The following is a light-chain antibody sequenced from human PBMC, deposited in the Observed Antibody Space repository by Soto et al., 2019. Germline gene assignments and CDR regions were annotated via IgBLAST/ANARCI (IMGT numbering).Light chain of an antibody. Sequence: EIVLTQSPVTLSLSPGERATLSCRASQSVRTYLAWYQVKPGQAPRLLIYDASSRASGVPARFSGSGSGTDFTLTISSLEPEDFALYYCQQRDSWPPTTFGQGTRLEIK. CDR3: QQRDSWPPTT. CDR2: DAS. CDR1: QSVRTY. V-gene: IGKV3-11*01. J-gene: IGKJ5*01.